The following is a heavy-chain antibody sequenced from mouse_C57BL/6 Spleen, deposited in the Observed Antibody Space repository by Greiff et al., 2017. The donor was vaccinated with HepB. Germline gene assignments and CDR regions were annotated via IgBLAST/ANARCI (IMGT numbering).Heavy chain of an antibody. J-gene: IGHJ4*01. V-gene: IGHV1-18*01. CDR2: INPNNGGT. D-gene: IGHD1-1*01. CDR1: GYTFTDYN. CDR3: AKGSGSSYRGYYAMDY. Sequence: EVQLQQSGPELVKPGASVKIPCKASGYTFTDYNMDWVKQSHGKSLEWIGDINPNNGGTIYNQKFKGKATLTVDKSSSTAYMELRSLTSEDTAVYYCAKGSGSSYRGYYAMDYWGQGTSVTVSS.